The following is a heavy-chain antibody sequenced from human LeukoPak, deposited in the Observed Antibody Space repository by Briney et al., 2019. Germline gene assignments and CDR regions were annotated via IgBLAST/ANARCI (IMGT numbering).Heavy chain of an antibody. V-gene: IGHV4-61*02. J-gene: IGHJ4*02. D-gene: IGHD6-13*01. CDR2: IYTSGST. CDR3: ARVAAAGNYYFDY. Sequence: SETLSLTCTVSGGSISSGSYYWSWIRQPAGKGLEWIGRIYTSGSTNYNPSLKSRVTISVDTSKNQFSLKLSSVTAADTAVYFSARVAAAGNYYFDYWGQGTLVTVSS. CDR1: GGSISSGSYY.